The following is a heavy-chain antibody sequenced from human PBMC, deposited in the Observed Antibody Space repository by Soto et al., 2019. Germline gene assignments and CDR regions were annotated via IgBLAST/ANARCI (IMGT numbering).Heavy chain of an antibody. CDR2: IRSKAYGGTT. D-gene: IGHD3-22*01. CDR1: GFTFGDYA. J-gene: IGHJ4*02. V-gene: IGHV3-49*03. CDR3: TRDYYDSSGYWPFDY. Sequence: PGGSLRLSCTASGFTFGDYAMSWFRQAPGKGLEWVIFIRSKAYGGTTEYAASVKGRFTISRDDSKSIAYLQMNSLKTEDTAVYYCTRDYYDSSGYWPFDYWGQGTLVTVSS.